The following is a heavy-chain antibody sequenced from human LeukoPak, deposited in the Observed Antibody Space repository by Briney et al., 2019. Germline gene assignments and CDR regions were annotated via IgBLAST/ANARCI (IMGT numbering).Heavy chain of an antibody. CDR3: AKENRIVVVPAAVPRDMDV. V-gene: IGHV3-23*01. CDR1: GFTFSSYA. D-gene: IGHD2-2*01. J-gene: IGHJ6*03. CDR2: ISGSGGST. Sequence: PGGSLRLSCAASGFTFSSYAMSWVRQAPGKGLEWVSAISGSGGSTYYADSVKGRFTISRDNSKNTLYLQMNSLRAEDTAVYYCAKENRIVVVPAAVPRDMDVWGKGTTVTVSS.